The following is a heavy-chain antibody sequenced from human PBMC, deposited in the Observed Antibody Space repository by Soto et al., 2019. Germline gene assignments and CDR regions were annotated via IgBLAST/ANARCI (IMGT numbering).Heavy chain of an antibody. CDR3: ARLIRYYYNSSGYFPYFDY. CDR1: GGSISSYY. CDR2: IYYSGST. J-gene: IGHJ4*02. D-gene: IGHD3-22*01. Sequence: PSETLSLTCTVSGGSISSYYWSWIRQPPGKGLEWIGYIYYSGSTNYNPSLKSRVTISVDTSKNQFSLKLSSVTAADTAVFYCARLIRYYYNSSGYFPYFDYWGQGTLVTVSS. V-gene: IGHV4-59*01.